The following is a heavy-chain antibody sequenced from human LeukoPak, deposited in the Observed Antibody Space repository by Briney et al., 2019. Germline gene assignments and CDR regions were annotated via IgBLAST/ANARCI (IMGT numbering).Heavy chain of an antibody. CDR3: ASRGWYLHYFDY. V-gene: IGHV4-34*01. CDR2: INHSGST. D-gene: IGHD2-15*01. CDR1: GGSFRGYY. Sequence: PSETLSLTCAVYGGSFRGYYWSWIRQPPGKGLEWIGEINHSGSTNYNPSLKSRVTISVDTSKNQFSLKLSSVTAADTAVYYCASRGWYLHYFDYWGQGTLVTVSS. J-gene: IGHJ4*02.